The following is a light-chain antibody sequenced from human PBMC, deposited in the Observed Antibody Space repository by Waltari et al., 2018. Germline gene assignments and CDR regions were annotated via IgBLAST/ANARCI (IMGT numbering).Light chain of an antibody. Sequence: QSVLTQPPSASGTPGQWVTISCSGSSSNIGSNTVNWYQQLPGTAPKLLIYSNKQRPSGVPGRFSGSKSGTSASLAISGLQSEDEADYYCAAWDDSLNGPVFGGGTKLTVL. J-gene: IGLJ3*02. CDR1: SSNIGSNT. V-gene: IGLV1-44*01. CDR2: SNK. CDR3: AAWDDSLNGPV.